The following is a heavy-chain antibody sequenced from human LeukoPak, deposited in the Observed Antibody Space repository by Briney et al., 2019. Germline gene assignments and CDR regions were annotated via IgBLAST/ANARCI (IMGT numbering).Heavy chain of an antibody. CDR3: AKGASALWFGEFLY. CDR2: ISYDGSNK. Sequence: GGSLRLSCAASGFTFSSYGMHWVRQAPGKGLEWVAVISYDGSNKYYADSVKGRLTIPRDNSKNTLYLQMNSLRAEDTAVYYCAKGASALWFGEFLYWGQGTLVTVSS. J-gene: IGHJ4*02. V-gene: IGHV3-30*18. D-gene: IGHD3-10*01. CDR1: GFTFSSYG.